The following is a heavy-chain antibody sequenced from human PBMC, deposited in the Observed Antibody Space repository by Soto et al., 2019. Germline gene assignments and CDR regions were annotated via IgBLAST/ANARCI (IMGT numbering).Heavy chain of an antibody. D-gene: IGHD6-19*01. J-gene: IGHJ1*01. V-gene: IGHV3-33*01. CDR3: ARPYSSGWYAEYFQH. CDR2: IWYDGSNK. Sequence: QVQQGESGGGVVQPGRSLRLSCAASGFTISSYAMHWVRQAPGKGLEWVAVIWYDGSNKYYADSVKGRFTISRDNSKNTLYLQMNSLRAEDTAVYYCARPYSSGWYAEYFQHWGQGTLVTVSS. CDR1: GFTISSYA.